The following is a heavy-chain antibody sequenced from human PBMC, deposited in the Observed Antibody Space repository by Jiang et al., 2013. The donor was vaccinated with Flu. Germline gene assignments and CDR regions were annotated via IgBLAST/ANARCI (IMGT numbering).Heavy chain of an antibody. CDR2: ISAYNGNT. Sequence: SGAEVKKPGASVKVSCKASGYTFTSYAMHWVRQAPGQGLEWMGWISAYNGNTNYAQKLQGRVTMTTDTSTSTAYMELRSLRSDDTAVYYCARTVAGRTELDYWGQGTLVTVSS. J-gene: IGHJ4*02. CDR3: ARTVAGRTELDY. CDR1: GYTFTSYA. D-gene: IGHD4-17*01. V-gene: IGHV1-18*01.